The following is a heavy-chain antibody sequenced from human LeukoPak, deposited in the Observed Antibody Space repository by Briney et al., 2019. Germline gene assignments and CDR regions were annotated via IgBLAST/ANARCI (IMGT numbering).Heavy chain of an antibody. CDR3: AKDPFDIVVVPAALWGHWFDP. J-gene: IGHJ5*02. CDR1: GFTFSIYA. CDR2: ISGSGGRT. V-gene: IGHV3-23*01. Sequence: GGSLRLSCAASGFTFSIYAMSWVRQAPGKGLEWVSAISGSGGRTYYADSVKGRFTISRDNSKNTLYLQMNSLRPEDTAVYYCAKDPFDIVVVPAALWGHWFDPWGQGTLVTVSA. D-gene: IGHD2-2*01.